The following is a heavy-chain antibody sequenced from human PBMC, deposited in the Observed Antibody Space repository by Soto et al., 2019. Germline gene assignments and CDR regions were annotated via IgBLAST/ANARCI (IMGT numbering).Heavy chain of an antibody. V-gene: IGHV3-30*18. CDR3: AKVILGSGTKVSNGMDV. CDR2: ISYDGSNK. J-gene: IGHJ6*02. D-gene: IGHD3-10*01. Sequence: GGSLRLSCAASGFTFSSYGMHWVRQAPGMGLEWVAVISYDGSNKYYADSVKGRFTISRDNSKNTLYLQMNSLRAEDTAVYYCAKVILGSGTKVSNGMDVWGQGTTVTVSS. CDR1: GFTFSSYG.